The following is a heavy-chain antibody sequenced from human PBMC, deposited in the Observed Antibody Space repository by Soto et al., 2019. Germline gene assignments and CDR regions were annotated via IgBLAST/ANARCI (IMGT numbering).Heavy chain of an antibody. D-gene: IGHD2-21*01. Sequence: QVQLVQSGAEVKKPGSSVKVSCKASGGTFSSYTISWVRQAPGQGLEWMGRIIPILGIANYAQKFQGRVTMTADKSTSTAYMELSSLRSEDTAVYYCVSEGPYCGGDCYSYFDYWGQGTLVTVSS. CDR2: IIPILGIA. J-gene: IGHJ4*02. CDR3: VSEGPYCGGDCYSYFDY. V-gene: IGHV1-69*02. CDR1: GGTFSSYT.